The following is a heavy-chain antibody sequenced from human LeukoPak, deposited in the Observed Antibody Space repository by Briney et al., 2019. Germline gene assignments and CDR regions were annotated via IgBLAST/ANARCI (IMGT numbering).Heavy chain of an antibody. CDR2: ISAYNGNT. Sequence: GASVKVSCTASGYTFTSYGISWVRQAPGQGLEWMGWISAYNGNTNYAQKLQGRVTMTTDTSTSTAYMELRSLRSDDTAVYYCASTPLTIFGVPSHYGMDVWGQGTTVTVSS. V-gene: IGHV1-18*01. D-gene: IGHD3-3*01. CDR3: ASTPLTIFGVPSHYGMDV. CDR1: GYTFTSYG. J-gene: IGHJ6*02.